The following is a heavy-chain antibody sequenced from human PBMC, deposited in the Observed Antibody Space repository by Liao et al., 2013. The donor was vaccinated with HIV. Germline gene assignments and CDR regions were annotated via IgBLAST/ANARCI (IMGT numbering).Heavy chain of an antibody. CDR2: IYYSGST. J-gene: IGHJ4*02. Sequence: QVQLMESGPGLVKPSQTLSLACTVSLGSVSSDDYYWSWIRQPPGKGLEWIGYIYYSGSTNYNPSLKSRVTISVDTSKNQFSLKLSSVTAADTAVYYCARVPDDYGDSDPYFDYWGQGTLVTVSS. CDR1: LGSVSSDDYY. CDR3: ARVPDDYGDSDPYFDY. V-gene: IGHV4-61*08. D-gene: IGHD4-17*01.